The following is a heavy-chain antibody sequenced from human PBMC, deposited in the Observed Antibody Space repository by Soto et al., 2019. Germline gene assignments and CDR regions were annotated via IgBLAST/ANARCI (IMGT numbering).Heavy chain of an antibody. CDR2: ISAYNGNT. CDR3: ARDPLAAAGHEGQYYYYGMDV. Sequence: QIRLVQSGPEVKNPGASMKVSCKTSGYTFTNYGINWVRQAPGQGLEWMGWISAYNGNTNYAQSLQGRVTMTTDTFSNVAYLELRSLRLDDTAVYYCARDPLAAAGHEGQYYYYGMDVWGQGTTVTVSS. D-gene: IGHD6-13*01. V-gene: IGHV1-18*01. CDR1: GYTFTNYG. J-gene: IGHJ6*02.